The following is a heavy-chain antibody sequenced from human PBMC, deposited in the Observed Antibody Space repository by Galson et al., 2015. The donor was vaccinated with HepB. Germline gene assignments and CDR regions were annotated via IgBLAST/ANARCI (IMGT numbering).Heavy chain of an antibody. V-gene: IGHV1-3*01. CDR1: GYTFTSYA. CDR2: INAGNGNT. CDR3: ARGVTEWIQLWLRSFDY. J-gene: IGHJ4*02. Sequence: SVKVSCKAPGYTFTSYAMHWVRQAPGQRLEWMGWINAGNGNTKYSQKFQGRVTITRDTSASTAYMELSSLRSEDTAVYYCARGVTEWIQLWLRSFDYWGQGTLVTVSS. D-gene: IGHD5-18*01.